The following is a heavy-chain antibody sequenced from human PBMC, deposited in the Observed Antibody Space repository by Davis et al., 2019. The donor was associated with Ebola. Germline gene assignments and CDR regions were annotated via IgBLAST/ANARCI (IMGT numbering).Heavy chain of an antibody. J-gene: IGHJ4*02. CDR1: GGTFSSYA. Sequence: SVKVSCKASGGTFSSYAISWVRQAPGQGLEWMGGIIPIFGTANYAQKFQGRVTITADESTSTAYMELSSLRSEDTAVYYCANQYYYDSSGYIHQFDYWGQGTLVTVSS. D-gene: IGHD3-22*01. CDR3: ANQYYYDSSGYIHQFDY. CDR2: IIPIFGTA. V-gene: IGHV1-69*13.